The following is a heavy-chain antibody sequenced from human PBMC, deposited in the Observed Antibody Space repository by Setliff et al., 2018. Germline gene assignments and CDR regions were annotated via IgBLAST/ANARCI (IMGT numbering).Heavy chain of an antibody. CDR2: IYYTGST. J-gene: IGHJ2*01. CDR3: ARLRKSTPHWYFDL. Sequence: LSLTCTVSGVSISSHYWSWVRQPPGKGLECIGDIYYTGSTKYNPSLWSRLTMSIDTSKKQFSLRLTSVSAADTAVYYCARLRKSTPHWYFDLWGRGTLVTVSS. CDR1: GVSISSHY. V-gene: IGHV4-59*11.